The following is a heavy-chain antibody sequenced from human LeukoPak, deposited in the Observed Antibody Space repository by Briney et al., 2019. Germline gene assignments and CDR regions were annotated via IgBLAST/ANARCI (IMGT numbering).Heavy chain of an antibody. Sequence: GGALRRSCAAAGVTFISYSMNWGRRAPGKGLEGVASISSSSSYIYYADSVKGRFTISRDSAKNSLYLQMNSLRAEDTAVYYCAREDYDILTGPDYWGQGTLVTVSS. D-gene: IGHD3-9*01. V-gene: IGHV3-21*01. CDR3: AREDYDILTGPDY. J-gene: IGHJ4*02. CDR1: GVTFISYS. CDR2: ISSSSSYI.